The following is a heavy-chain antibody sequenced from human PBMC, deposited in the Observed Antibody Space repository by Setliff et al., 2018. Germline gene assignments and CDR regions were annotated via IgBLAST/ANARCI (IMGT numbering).Heavy chain of an antibody. Sequence: ASVKVSCKASGYTFSHSGITWVRQAPGQGLEWMGWISVYSGNTNYAQKLQGRVTMTTDASTNTAYMELRGLTSDDTAVYYCSRLVRYCSRTTCQTASGAEWRGQGTLVTVSS. CDR3: SRLVRYCSRTTCQTASGAEW. J-gene: IGHJ4*02. D-gene: IGHD2-2*01. CDR1: GYTFSHSG. CDR2: ISVYSGNT. V-gene: IGHV1-18*01.